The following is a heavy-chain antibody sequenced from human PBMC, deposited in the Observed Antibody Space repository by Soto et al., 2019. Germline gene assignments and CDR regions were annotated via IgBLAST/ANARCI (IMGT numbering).Heavy chain of an antibody. D-gene: IGHD4-17*01. Sequence: GGSLRLSCAVSGLAFSSYAFHWVRQAPGKGLEYVSAITRNGGSTYYANSVKGRFTISRDNSKNTLYLQMDSLRPEDVAVYYCVKTGRIYRDYDALDIWGQGTMVTVSS. J-gene: IGHJ3*02. CDR2: ITRNGGST. V-gene: IGHV3-64*01. CDR3: VKTGRIYRDYDALDI. CDR1: GLAFSSYA.